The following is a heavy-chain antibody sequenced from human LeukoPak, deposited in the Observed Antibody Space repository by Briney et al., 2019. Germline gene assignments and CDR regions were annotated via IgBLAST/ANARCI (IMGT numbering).Heavy chain of an antibody. CDR1: GFTFSSYA. CDR2: ISYDGSNK. Sequence: GGSLRLSCAASGFTFSSYAMHWVRQAPGKGLEWVAVISYDGSNKYYADSVKGRFTISRDNSKNTLYLQMNSLRAEDTAVYYCARGRTIFGGGQVFDPWGQGTLVTVSS. J-gene: IGHJ5*02. D-gene: IGHD3-3*01. CDR3: ARGRTIFGGGQVFDP. V-gene: IGHV3-30*01.